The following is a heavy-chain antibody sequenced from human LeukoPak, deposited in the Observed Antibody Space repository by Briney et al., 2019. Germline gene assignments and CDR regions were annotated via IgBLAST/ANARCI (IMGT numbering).Heavy chain of an antibody. CDR2: IYPGDSDT. V-gene: IGHV5-51*01. Sequence: GESLKISCKGSGYSFTSYWIGWVRQMPGKGLEWMGIIYPGDSDTRYSPSFQGQVTISADKSISTAYLQWSSLKASDTAMYYCARLVHDYGDYYFDYWGQGTLSPSPQ. J-gene: IGHJ4*02. CDR3: ARLVHDYGDYYFDY. D-gene: IGHD4-17*01. CDR1: GYSFTSYW.